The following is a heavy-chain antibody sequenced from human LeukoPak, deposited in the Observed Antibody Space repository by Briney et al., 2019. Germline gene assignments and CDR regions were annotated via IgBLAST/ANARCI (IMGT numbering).Heavy chain of an antibody. V-gene: IGHV4-4*07. CDR2: IYTSGST. CDR3: ARELGYCSGGSCYRSPFDY. Sequence: KPSETLSLTCTVSGGSISSYYWSWIRRPAGKGLEWIGRIYTSGSTIYNPSLKSRVTMSVDTSKNQFSLKLSSVTAADTAVYYCARELGYCSGGSCYRSPFDYWGQGTLVTVSS. J-gene: IGHJ4*02. CDR1: GGSISSYY. D-gene: IGHD2-15*01.